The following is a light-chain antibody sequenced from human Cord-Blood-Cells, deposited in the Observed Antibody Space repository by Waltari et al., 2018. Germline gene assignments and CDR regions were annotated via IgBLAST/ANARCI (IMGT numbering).Light chain of an antibody. J-gene: IGKJ1*01. CDR2: TES. CDR3: QQSYSTPWT. V-gene: IGKV1-39*01. Sequence: IQMTQSPSSLSAPVGDTVTLTCRASHSISSYLNCYQQKPGKAPKLLSYTESSLQSGVPSRFSGSGAGKDFTLTISSLQPEDFATYYCQQSYSTPWTFGQGTKVEIK. CDR1: HSISSY.